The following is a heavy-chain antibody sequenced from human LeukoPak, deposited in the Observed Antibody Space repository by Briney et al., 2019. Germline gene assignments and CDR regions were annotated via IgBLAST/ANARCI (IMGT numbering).Heavy chain of an antibody. V-gene: IGHV3-74*01. CDR1: GFTFSGYW. D-gene: IGHD4-11*01. CDR3: TTAMTTVTSFDY. Sequence: GGSLRLSCAASGFTFSGYWMHWVRQGPGKGLVWVSRINSDGSFTNYADSVKGRFTISRDNAKNTLYLQMNSLKTEDTAVYYCTTAMTTVTSFDYWGQGTLVTVSS. CDR2: INSDGSFT. J-gene: IGHJ4*02.